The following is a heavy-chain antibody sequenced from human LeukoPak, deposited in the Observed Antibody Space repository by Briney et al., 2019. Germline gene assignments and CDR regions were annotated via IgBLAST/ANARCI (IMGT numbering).Heavy chain of an antibody. J-gene: IGHJ3*02. Sequence: PGGSLRLSCAASGFTFSSYAMHWVRQAPGKGLEWVAVISYDGSNKYYADSAKGRFTISRDNSKNTLYLQMNSLRAEDTAVYYCAREGTAITMEDAFDIWGQGTMVTVSS. V-gene: IGHV3-30-3*01. CDR2: ISYDGSNK. D-gene: IGHD3-10*01. CDR3: AREGTAITMEDAFDI. CDR1: GFTFSSYA.